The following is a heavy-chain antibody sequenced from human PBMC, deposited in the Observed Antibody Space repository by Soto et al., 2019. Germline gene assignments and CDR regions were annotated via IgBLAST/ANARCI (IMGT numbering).Heavy chain of an antibody. CDR3: ARLTAAGTSLAYYYCYYMDV. Sequence: QLQLQESGPGLVKPSETLSLTCTVSGGSISSSSYYWGWIRQPPGKGLEWIGSIDYSGSTYYNPSLKSRVTISVDTSKNQFSLKLSSVTAADTAVYYCARLTAAGTSLAYYYCYYMDVWGNGTTVTVSS. J-gene: IGHJ6*03. D-gene: IGHD6-13*01. V-gene: IGHV4-39*01. CDR2: IDYSGST. CDR1: GGSISSSSYY.